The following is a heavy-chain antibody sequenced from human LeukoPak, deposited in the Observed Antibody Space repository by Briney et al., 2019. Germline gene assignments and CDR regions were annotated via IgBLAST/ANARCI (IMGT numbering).Heavy chain of an antibody. CDR2: ISNGGST. J-gene: IGHJ4*02. Sequence: PSETLSLTCTVSGGSISSFYWSWIRQPPGEGLEWIGYISNGGSTKYNPSLKSRVTISVDTSKNQFSLKLTSVTAADTAVYYCARYLSSGLDYWGQGTWLTVSS. CDR3: ARYLSSGLDY. D-gene: IGHD3-10*01. V-gene: IGHV4-59*01. CDR1: GGSISSFY.